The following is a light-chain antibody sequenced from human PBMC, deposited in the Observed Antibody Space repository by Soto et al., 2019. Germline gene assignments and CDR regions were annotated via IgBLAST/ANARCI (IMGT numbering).Light chain of an antibody. CDR2: EGS. V-gene: IGLV2-23*01. CDR3: SSFARGTTYV. CDR1: SSDVGTYNL. J-gene: IGLJ1*01. Sequence: QSALTQPASVSGSPGQSITISCTGTSSDVGTYNLVSWYQQHPGKAPKLIIYEGSKRPSGVSNRFSGSKSGDTASLSISGLQADDEADYFCSSFARGTTYVFGTATKLTVL.